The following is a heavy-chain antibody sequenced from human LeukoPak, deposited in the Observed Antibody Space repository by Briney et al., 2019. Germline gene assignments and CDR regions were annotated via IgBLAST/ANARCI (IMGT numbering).Heavy chain of an antibody. CDR2: ISASSGTI. J-gene: IGHJ4*02. CDR3: ARDYTFDY. D-gene: IGHD2-2*02. CDR1: GFPFSSQS. Sequence: PGGPLRLSCAASGFPFSSQSMRGVRPAPGKGLEWVSYISASSGTIYYADSVKGRFTIARDNAKNSLYLQMNSLRDEDTAVYYCARDYTFDYWGQGTLVTVSS. V-gene: IGHV3-48*02.